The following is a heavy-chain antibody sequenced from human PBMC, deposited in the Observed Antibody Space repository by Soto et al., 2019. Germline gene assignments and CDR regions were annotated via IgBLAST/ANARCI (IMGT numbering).Heavy chain of an antibody. CDR2: TSNSGNT. CDR1: GGSITSSGYY. CDR3: ARGGGSTKVDY. Sequence: QVQLQESGPGLVKPSQTLSLTCTVSGGSITSSGYYWSWIRQHPGEGREWIGFTSNSGNTSYNPSLKSRVTISVDTSSNQFSLNLKSVTAADTAVYYCARGGGSTKVDYWGQGTLVTVSP. V-gene: IGHV4-31*03. J-gene: IGHJ4*02. D-gene: IGHD2-2*01.